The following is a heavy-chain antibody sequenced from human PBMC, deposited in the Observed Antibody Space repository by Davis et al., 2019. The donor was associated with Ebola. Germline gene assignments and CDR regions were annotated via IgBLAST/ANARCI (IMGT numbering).Heavy chain of an antibody. V-gene: IGHV1-69*06. Sequence: SVKVSCKASGYTFTSYGISWVRQAPGQGLEWMGGIIPIFGTANYAQKFQGRVTITADKSTSTAYMELSSLRSEDTAVYYCARDRTTVTYYYGMDVWGQGTTVTVSS. CDR3: ARDRTTVTYYYGMDV. J-gene: IGHJ6*02. CDR2: IIPIFGTA. D-gene: IGHD4-17*01. CDR1: GYTFTSYG.